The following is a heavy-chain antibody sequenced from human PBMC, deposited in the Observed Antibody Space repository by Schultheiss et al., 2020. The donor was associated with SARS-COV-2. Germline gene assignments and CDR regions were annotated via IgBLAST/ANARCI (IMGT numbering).Heavy chain of an antibody. D-gene: IGHD3-22*01. Sequence: SETLSLTCTVSGGSISSYYWSWIRQPPGKGLEWIGYIYYSGSTNYNPSLKSRVTISVDTSKNQFSLKLSSVTAADTAVYYCARGENHDYYDSSGDAFDIWGQGTMVTVSS. V-gene: IGHV4-59*08. CDR3: ARGENHDYYDSSGDAFDI. CDR2: IYYSGST. J-gene: IGHJ3*02. CDR1: GGSISSYY.